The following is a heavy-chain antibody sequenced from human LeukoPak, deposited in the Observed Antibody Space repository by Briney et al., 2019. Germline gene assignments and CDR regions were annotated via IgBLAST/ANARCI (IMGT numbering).Heavy chain of an antibody. V-gene: IGHV3-74*01. CDR2: IASDGSTT. CDR3: VRDPNNSGYYPEHFHH. D-gene: IGHD3-22*01. Sequence: PGGSLRLSCAASGFTFYAYWMHWVRQAPGSGLLWVSRIASDGSTTAYADSVKGRFTISRDNAKNTLYLQMNSLRAEDTAVYYCVRDPNNSGYYPEHFHHWGQGTLVTVSS. CDR1: GFTFYAYW. J-gene: IGHJ1*01.